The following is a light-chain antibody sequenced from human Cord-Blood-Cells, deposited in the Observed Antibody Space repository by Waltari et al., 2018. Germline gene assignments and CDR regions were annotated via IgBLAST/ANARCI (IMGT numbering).Light chain of an antibody. CDR3: QQRYSALFT. CDR2: AAS. J-gene: IGKJ3*01. V-gene: IGKV1-39*01. Sequence: DIPMTQSPYSLSASVGARVTITFRASQNISSYLNWYQQKPGKAPTHLIYAASTWQSGVPARFSGSGAGTDFTLTIRNPQPEDFATYGCQQRYSALFTFGPGTTVDI. CDR1: QNISSY.